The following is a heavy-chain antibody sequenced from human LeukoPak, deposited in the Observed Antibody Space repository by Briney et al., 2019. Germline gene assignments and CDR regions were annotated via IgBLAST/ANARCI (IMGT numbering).Heavy chain of an antibody. CDR2: INHSGST. CDR3: ARLTPGWYYGSGSYYYYYYYMDV. J-gene: IGHJ6*03. D-gene: IGHD3-10*01. V-gene: IGHV4-34*01. CDR1: GGSFSGYY. Sequence: SETLSLTCAVYGGSFSGYYWSWIRQPPGKGLEWIGEINHSGSTNYNPSLKSRVTISVDTSKNQFSLKLSSVTAADTAVYYCARLTPGWYYGSGSYYYYYYYMDVWGKGTTVTISS.